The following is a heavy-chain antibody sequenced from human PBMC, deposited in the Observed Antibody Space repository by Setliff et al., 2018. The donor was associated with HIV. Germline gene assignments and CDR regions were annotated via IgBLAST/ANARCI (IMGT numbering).Heavy chain of an antibody. Sequence: SVKVSCKGSGDTFATYVVSWVRQAPGQGLEWMGGRSPIFSTTNYAQKFQGRVTITTDESTSRAYMELSSLRSEDTAVYYCAITSRGYSSQRGGAFDIWGRGTLVTVSS. J-gene: IGHJ3*02. CDR2: RSPIFSTT. V-gene: IGHV1-69*05. CDR1: GDTFATYV. CDR3: AITSRGYSSQRGGAFDI. D-gene: IGHD3-22*01.